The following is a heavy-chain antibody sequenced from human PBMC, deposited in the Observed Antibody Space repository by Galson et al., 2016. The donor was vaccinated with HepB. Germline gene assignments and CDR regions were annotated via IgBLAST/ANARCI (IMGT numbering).Heavy chain of an antibody. CDR3: ARGRLTMVRGLNGYYFDW. D-gene: IGHD3-10*01. J-gene: IGHJ4*02. CDR2: IKQEGSEK. Sequence: SLRLSCAGSGFIFSSYWMSWVRQAPGKGLEWVANIKQEGSEKFYVDSLKGRLTISRDNAKNSLFLQMNSLRADDTADYYCARGRLTMVRGLNGYYFDWWGQGTLVTVSS. CDR1: GFIFSSYW. V-gene: IGHV3-7*03.